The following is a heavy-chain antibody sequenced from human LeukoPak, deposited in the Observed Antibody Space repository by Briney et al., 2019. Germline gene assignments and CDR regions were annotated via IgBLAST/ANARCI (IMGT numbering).Heavy chain of an antibody. CDR1: GGTFSSYA. J-gene: IGHJ6*03. CDR3: ASGGLTGTLSYYYYYMDV. V-gene: IGHV1-69*05. D-gene: IGHD1-7*01. Sequence: ASVKVSCKASGGTFSSYAISWVRQAPGQGLEWMGGIISIFGTANYAQKFQGRVTITTDESTSTAYMELSSLRSEDTAVYYCASGGLTGTLSYYYYYMDVWGKGTTVTVSS. CDR2: IISIFGTA.